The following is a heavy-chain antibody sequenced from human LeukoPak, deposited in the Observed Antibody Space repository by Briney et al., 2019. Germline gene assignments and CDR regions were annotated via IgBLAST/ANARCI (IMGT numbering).Heavy chain of an antibody. Sequence: ASVKVSCKTSGYTFISYGVSWVRQAPGQGLEWMGWISAYNGNTNYAQKFQGRVTMTTDTSTNTVHMELRSLRSDDAAVYYCARDVAYYFDSSGFTLFDYWGQGTLVTVSS. D-gene: IGHD3-22*01. CDR2: ISAYNGNT. CDR3: ARDVAYYFDSSGFTLFDY. J-gene: IGHJ4*02. CDR1: GYTFISYG. V-gene: IGHV1-18*04.